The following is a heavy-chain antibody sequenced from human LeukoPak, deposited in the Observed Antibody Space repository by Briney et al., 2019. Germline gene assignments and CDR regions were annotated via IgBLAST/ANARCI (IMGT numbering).Heavy chain of an antibody. V-gene: IGHV4-30-4*01. Sequence: SETLSLTCTVSGGSISSGDYYWSWIRQPPGKGLEWIGYIYYSGSTYYNPSLKSRVTISVDTSKNQFSLKLSSVTAADTAVYYCARDWYSSGWYPDYYDMDVWGQGTTVTVSS. CDR2: IYYSGST. D-gene: IGHD6-19*01. CDR3: ARDWYSSGWYPDYYDMDV. J-gene: IGHJ6*02. CDR1: GGSISSGDYY.